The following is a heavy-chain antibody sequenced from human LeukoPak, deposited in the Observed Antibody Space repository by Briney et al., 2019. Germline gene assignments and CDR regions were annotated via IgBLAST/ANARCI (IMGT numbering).Heavy chain of an antibody. J-gene: IGHJ3*02. CDR3: ARKNDFEI. Sequence: SETLSLTCTVSGGSISSDRWNWIRQPPGKGLEWMGCIFYSGRTYYNPSLKSRVTISVDLSKGQFSLRLTSVTAADTAVYYCARKNDFEIWGQGTLVTVSS. V-gene: IGHV4-59*01. CDR2: IFYSGRT. D-gene: IGHD2/OR15-2a*01. CDR1: GGSISSDR.